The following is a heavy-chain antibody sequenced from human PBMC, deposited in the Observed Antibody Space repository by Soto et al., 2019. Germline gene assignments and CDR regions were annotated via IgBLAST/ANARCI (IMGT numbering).Heavy chain of an antibody. D-gene: IGHD3-10*01. CDR3: AGSGSGAFYI. CDR2: INSDGIIT. Sequence: GGSLRLSCTASEFTFNNYGIHWVRQAPGKGLVWVSRINSDGIITTYADSVKGRFTISRDNARNTLYLQMTSLRAEETAVYYCAGSGSGAFYIWGRGTMVTVSS. CDR1: EFTFNNYG. J-gene: IGHJ3*02. V-gene: IGHV3-74*01.